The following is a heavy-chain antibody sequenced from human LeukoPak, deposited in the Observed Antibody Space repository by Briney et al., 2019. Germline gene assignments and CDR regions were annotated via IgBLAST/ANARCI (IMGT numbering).Heavy chain of an antibody. J-gene: IGHJ5*02. CDR2: IYYSGST. V-gene: IGHV4-59*08. CDR3: ARVGLQKLPNWFDP. CDR1: GGSVSSYY. D-gene: IGHD4-23*01. Sequence: SETLSLTCTVSGGSVSSYYWNWVRQPPGKGLEWIGYIYYSGSTYYNPSLKSRVTISVDTSKNQFSLKLSSVTAADTAVYYCARVGLQKLPNWFDPWGQGTLVTVSS.